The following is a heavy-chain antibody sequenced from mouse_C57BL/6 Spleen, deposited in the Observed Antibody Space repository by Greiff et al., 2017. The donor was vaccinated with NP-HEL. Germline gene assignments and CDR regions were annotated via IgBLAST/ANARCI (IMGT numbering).Heavy chain of an antibody. CDR2: IYPGDGDT. CDR3: ARAGVRNYFDY. Sequence: QVQLQQSGAELVKPGASVKISCKASGYAFSSYWMNWVKQRPGKGLEWIGQIYPGDGDTNYNGKFKGKATLTADKSSSTAYMQLSSLTSEDSAVYFCARAGVRNYFDYWGQGTTLTVSS. D-gene: IGHD2-2*01. J-gene: IGHJ2*01. CDR1: GYAFSSYW. V-gene: IGHV1-80*01.